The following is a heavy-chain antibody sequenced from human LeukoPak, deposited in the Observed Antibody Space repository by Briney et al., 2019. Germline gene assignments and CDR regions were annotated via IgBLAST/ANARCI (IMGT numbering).Heavy chain of an antibody. D-gene: IGHD6-19*01. Sequence: PGGSLRLSCAASGLTFSTYAMHWVRQAPGKGLEGVAFICSDGTTKYYEDSVKGRFTISRDNSKNTVHLQMNSLRAEDTAVYYCARGSSGWGFDYWGQGTLVTVSS. CDR1: GLTFSTYA. CDR2: ICSDGTTK. J-gene: IGHJ4*02. V-gene: IGHV3-30*02. CDR3: ARGSSGWGFDY.